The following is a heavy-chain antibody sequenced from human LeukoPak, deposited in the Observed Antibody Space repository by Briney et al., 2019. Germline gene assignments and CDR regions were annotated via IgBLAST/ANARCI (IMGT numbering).Heavy chain of an antibody. CDR2: IKGDASKK. Sequence: GGSLRLSCAVSGFSINNYWMTWYRQASGKGLECVAHIKGDASKKHYVDSVKGRFTISRDNAENSLYLQMNSLRAEDTAVYYCARQAGVTWGQGTLVTVSS. V-gene: IGHV3-7*01. CDR3: ARQAGVT. J-gene: IGHJ5*02. CDR1: GFSINNYW. D-gene: IGHD6-19*01.